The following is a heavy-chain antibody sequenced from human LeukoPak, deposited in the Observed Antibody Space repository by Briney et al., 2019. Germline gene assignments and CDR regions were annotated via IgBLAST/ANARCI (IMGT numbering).Heavy chain of an antibody. D-gene: IGHD3-10*01. J-gene: IGHJ6*03. V-gene: IGHV1-69*05. Sequence: ASVEVSCKASGGTFSSYAISWVRQAPGQGLEWMGGIIPIFGTANYAQKFQGRVTITTDESTSTAYMELSSLRSEDTAVYYCARDLSYYGSGSPYYMDVWGKGTTVTVSS. CDR2: IIPIFGTA. CDR3: ARDLSYYGSGSPYYMDV. CDR1: GGTFSSYA.